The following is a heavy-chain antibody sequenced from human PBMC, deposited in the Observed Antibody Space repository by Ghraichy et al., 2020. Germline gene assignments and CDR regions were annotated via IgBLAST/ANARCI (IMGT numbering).Heavy chain of an antibody. CDR1: GFTFSSYS. Sequence: LSLTCAASGFTFSSYSMNWVRQAPGKGLEWVSSISSTSSYIYYADSLKGRFTISRDNAKNSLYLQMNSLRAEDTAVYYCARDWRWLQLKDYWGQGTLVTVSS. D-gene: IGHD5-24*01. J-gene: IGHJ4*02. V-gene: IGHV3-21*01. CDR3: ARDWRWLQLKDY. CDR2: ISSTSSYI.